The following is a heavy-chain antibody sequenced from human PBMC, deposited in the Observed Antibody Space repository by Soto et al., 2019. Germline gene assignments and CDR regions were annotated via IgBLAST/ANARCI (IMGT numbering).Heavy chain of an antibody. D-gene: IGHD1-1*01. Sequence: SETLSLTCAVYGGSFSGYYWSWIRQPPGKGLEWIGEINHSGSTNYNPSLKSRVTISIDTSKNQFSLKLSSVTAADTAVYYCARTNHQTTGDAFDIWGQGTMVTVS. CDR1: GGSFSGYY. J-gene: IGHJ3*02. V-gene: IGHV4-34*01. CDR3: ARTNHQTTGDAFDI. CDR2: INHSGST.